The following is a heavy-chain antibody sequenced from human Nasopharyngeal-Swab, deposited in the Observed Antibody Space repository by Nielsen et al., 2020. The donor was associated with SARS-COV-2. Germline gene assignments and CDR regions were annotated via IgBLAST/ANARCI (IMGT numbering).Heavy chain of an antibody. CDR3: AKVPYYDILTGYLPYYFDY. CDR2: ISGSGGST. D-gene: IGHD3-9*01. Sequence: GGSLRLSCAASGFTFSSYAMSWVRQAPGKGLEWVSAISGSGGSTYYADSVKGRFTISRDNSKSTLYLQMNSLRAEDTAVYYCAKVPYYDILTGYLPYYFDYWGQGTLVTVSS. J-gene: IGHJ4*02. CDR1: GFTFSSYA. V-gene: IGHV3-23*01.